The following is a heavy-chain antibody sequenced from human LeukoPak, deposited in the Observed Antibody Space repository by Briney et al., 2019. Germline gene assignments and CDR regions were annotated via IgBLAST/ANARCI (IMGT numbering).Heavy chain of an antibody. CDR3: AKEGGAVAGNYFDY. D-gene: IGHD6-19*01. CDR2: IKQDGSEK. J-gene: IGHJ4*02. V-gene: IGHV3-7*03. CDR1: GFTFNNYW. Sequence: PGGSLRLSCAASGFTFNNYWMSWVRQAPGKGLEWVANIKQDGSEKFFVDSMRGRFTISRDNSKNTLYLQMNSLRAEDTAVYYCAKEGGAVAGNYFDYWGQGTLVTVSS.